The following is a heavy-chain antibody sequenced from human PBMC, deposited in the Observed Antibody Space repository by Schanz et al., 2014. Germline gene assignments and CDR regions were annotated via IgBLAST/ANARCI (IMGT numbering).Heavy chain of an antibody. CDR1: GGPFSGY. CDR2: INHSGST. Sequence: QLQLQESGPGLLKPSETLSLTCAVSGGPFSGYWGWIRQPPGKGLEWIGEINHSGSTNYNPTLKSRVTISVDTSKNQFSLKLSSVTAADTAVYYCARDLEGFDYWGQGTLVTVSS. D-gene: IGHD1-1*01. CDR3: ARDLEGFDY. J-gene: IGHJ4*02. V-gene: IGHV4-34*02.